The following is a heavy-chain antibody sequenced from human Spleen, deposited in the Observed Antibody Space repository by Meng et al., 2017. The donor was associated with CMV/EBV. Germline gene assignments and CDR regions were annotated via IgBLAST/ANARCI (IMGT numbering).Heavy chain of an antibody. V-gene: IGHV1-2*02. J-gene: IGHJ4*02. D-gene: IGHD2-21*01. Sequence: ASVKVSCKASGYTFIGYYIHWVRQAPGQGLEWMGCINPNSDGTNYAQKFQGRVTMTRDTSISTAYMELSRLRSDDTAVYYCAQGETYFDYWGQGTLVTVSS. CDR1: GYTFIGYY. CDR2: INPNSDGT. CDR3: AQGETYFDY.